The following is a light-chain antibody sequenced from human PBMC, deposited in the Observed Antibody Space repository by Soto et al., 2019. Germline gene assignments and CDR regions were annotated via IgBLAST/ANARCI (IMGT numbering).Light chain of an antibody. J-gene: IGLJ2*01. CDR1: RSNIGSNT. CDR3: AAWDASLSGVV. CDR2: TNN. V-gene: IGLV1-44*01. Sequence: QSVLTQPPSASGAPGQGVTLSCSGSRSNIGSNTVNWYQQLPGTAPKLLIYTNNQRPPRVPDRFSGARSGTSASLAISGLQSEDEADYYCAAWDASLSGVVFGGGTELTVL.